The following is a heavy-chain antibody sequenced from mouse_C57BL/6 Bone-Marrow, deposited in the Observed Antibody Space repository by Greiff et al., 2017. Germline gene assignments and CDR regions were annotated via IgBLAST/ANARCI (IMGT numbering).Heavy chain of an antibody. CDR2: FHPYNDDT. CDR1: GYTFTTYP. CDR3: ARGGNYGGYYFDY. D-gene: IGHD2-1*01. V-gene: IGHV1-47*01. J-gene: IGHJ2*01. Sequence: QVLVKQSGAELVKPGASVKMSCKASGYTFTTYPIEWMKQNHGKSLEWIGNFHPYNDDTKYNEKFKGKATLTVEKSSSTVYLELSRLTSDDSAVYYCARGGNYGGYYFDYWGQGTTLTVSS.